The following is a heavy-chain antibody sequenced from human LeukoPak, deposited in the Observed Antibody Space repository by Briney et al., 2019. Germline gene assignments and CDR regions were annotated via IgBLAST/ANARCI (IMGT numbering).Heavy chain of an antibody. CDR1: GFSFNDYY. D-gene: IGHD3-9*01. CDR2: ISISGTTI. J-gene: IGHJ6*02. Sequence: PGGSLRLSCAGSGFSFNDYYMTWIRQATGKGLEWVSYISISGTTIYYAESVKGRFTISRDNAQNSLYLQMNSLRTEDTAVYYCARAYYDILTGSYAMDVWGQGTTAIVSS. V-gene: IGHV3-11*01. CDR3: ARAYYDILTGSYAMDV.